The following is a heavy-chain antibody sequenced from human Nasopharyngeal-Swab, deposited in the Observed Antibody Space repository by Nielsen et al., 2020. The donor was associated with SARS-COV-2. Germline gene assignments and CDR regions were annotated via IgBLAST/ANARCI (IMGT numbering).Heavy chain of an antibody. CDR1: GFTFRTYW. CDR3: ARSVDRWGSGWHDAFDI. D-gene: IGHD6-19*01. V-gene: IGHV3-74*01. Sequence: GGSLRLSCVASGFTFRTYWMHWVRQVPGKGLEWIAEIHGDGRNTNYADSVRGRLTISRDNSKNTLYLQMNSLRAEDTAVYYCARSVDRWGSGWHDAFDIWGQGTMVTVSS. CDR2: IHGDGRNT. J-gene: IGHJ3*02.